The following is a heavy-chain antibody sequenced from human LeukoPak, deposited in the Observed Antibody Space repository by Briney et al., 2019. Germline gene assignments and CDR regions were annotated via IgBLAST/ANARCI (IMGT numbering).Heavy chain of an antibody. CDR2: INHSGST. CDR3: ARGRDVLLWFGATYYYYGMDV. D-gene: IGHD3-10*01. Sequence: SETLSLTCAVYGGSFSGYYGSWIRQPPGKGLEWIGEINHSGSTNYNPSLKSRVTISVDTSKNQFSLKLSSVTAADTAVYYCARGRDVLLWFGATYYYYGMDVWGQGTTVTVSS. J-gene: IGHJ6*02. CDR1: GGSFSGYY. V-gene: IGHV4-34*01.